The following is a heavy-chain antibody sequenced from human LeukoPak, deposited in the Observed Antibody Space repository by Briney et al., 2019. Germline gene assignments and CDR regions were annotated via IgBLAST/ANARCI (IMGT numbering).Heavy chain of an antibody. CDR2: INPNSGGT. J-gene: IGHJ3*02. CDR3: AREAVYCSGGSCDDAFDI. CDR1: GYTFTGYC. Sequence: ASVKVSCKASGYTFTGYCMHWVRQAPGQGLEWMGRINPNSGGTNYAQKFQGRVTMTRNTSISTAYMELSRLRSDDTAVYYCAREAVYCSGGSCDDAFDIWGQGTMVTVSS. V-gene: IGHV1-2*06. D-gene: IGHD2-15*01.